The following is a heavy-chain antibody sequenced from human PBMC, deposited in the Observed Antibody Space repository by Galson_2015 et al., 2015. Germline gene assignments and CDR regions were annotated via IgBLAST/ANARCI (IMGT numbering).Heavy chain of an antibody. Sequence: SLRLSCAASGFSFRDYWMTWVRQAPGKGLEWVANIKVDGSGQYHVDSVKGRFTISRDNADNSLYLQMNGLRAEDTAVYYCARVNGVCSGGVCYKLSFDYWGQGTLVTVSS. V-gene: IGHV3-7*01. CDR2: IKVDGSGQ. CDR1: GFSFRDYW. CDR3: ARVNGVCSGGVCYKLSFDY. D-gene: IGHD2-8*02. J-gene: IGHJ4*02.